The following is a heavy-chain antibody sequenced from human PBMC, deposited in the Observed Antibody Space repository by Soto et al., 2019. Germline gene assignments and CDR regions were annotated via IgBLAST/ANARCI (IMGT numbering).Heavy chain of an antibody. D-gene: IGHD2-15*01. Sequence: EVQLLESGGGLVQPGGSLRLSCAASGFTFSNYAMSWVRQAPGKGLEWVSSISGSGGSTYYADSVKGRFTISRDSSKNKLYLQMNSLRAEDTGLYYCAKGGGSCCFDCWGQGTLVTVSS. CDR3: AKGGGSCCFDC. J-gene: IGHJ4*02. CDR1: GFTFSNYA. V-gene: IGHV3-23*01. CDR2: ISGSGGST.